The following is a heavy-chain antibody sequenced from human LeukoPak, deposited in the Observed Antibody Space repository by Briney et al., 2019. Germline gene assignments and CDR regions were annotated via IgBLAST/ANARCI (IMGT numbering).Heavy chain of an antibody. CDR3: AKPRARDCNVGSCSHDAFDI. J-gene: IGHJ3*02. V-gene: IGHV3-23*01. CDR2: VSDSGGST. D-gene: IGHD2-15*01. CDR1: GFTFKNYA. Sequence: GGSLRLSCVASGFTFKNYAMNWVRQAPGKGLEWVSGVSDSGGSTYYADSVKGRFTISRDNSKNTLYLQMNSLRAEDTAVYYCAKPRARDCNVGSCSHDAFDIWGQGTMVTVSS.